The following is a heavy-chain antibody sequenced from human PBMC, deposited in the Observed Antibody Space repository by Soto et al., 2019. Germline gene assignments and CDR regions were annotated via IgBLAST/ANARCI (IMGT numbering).Heavy chain of an antibody. CDR1: GYTLTELS. Sequence: QVQLVQSGAEVKKPGASVKVSCKVSGYTLTELSMHWVRQAPGKGLEWMAGFDPEDGETIYAHKFQGRVTMTEDTSTDTAYMELSSLRSEDTAVYYSATLPAIVGAHGPDAFDIWGQGTMVTVSS. CDR2: FDPEDGET. V-gene: IGHV1-24*01. D-gene: IGHD1-26*01. J-gene: IGHJ3*02. CDR3: ATLPAIVGAHGPDAFDI.